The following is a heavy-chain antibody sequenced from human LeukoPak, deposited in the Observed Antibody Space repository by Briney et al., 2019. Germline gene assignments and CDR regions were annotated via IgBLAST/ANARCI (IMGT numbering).Heavy chain of an antibody. V-gene: IGHV4-4*02. CDR1: GDSIISDNW. CDR3: ARAPSRDYDVFQY. D-gene: IGHD4-17*01. J-gene: IGHJ1*01. Sequence: SGTLSLTCAVSGDSIISDNWWSWVRQCPGKGLEWIGEIYHSGTTNYNPCLQSRVTMAVDKSKNHFPLKLSSVTAADTAVYYCARAPSRDYDVFQYRGQGTLVTVSS. CDR2: IYHSGTT.